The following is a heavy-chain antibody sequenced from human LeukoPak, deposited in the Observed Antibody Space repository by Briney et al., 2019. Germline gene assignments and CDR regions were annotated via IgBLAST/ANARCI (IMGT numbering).Heavy chain of an antibody. CDR3: ARDFFGDFDH. D-gene: IGHD2/OR15-2a*01. Sequence: PSETLSLTCTVSGGSINNYYWSWIRQPPGKGLEWIGYIQYGGRTYYSPSLKSRVTISMDLAKIQFSLQMSSVTAADTAVYYCARDFFGDFDHWGQGILVTVSS. CDR2: IQYGGRT. CDR1: GGSINNYY. V-gene: IGHV4-59*01. J-gene: IGHJ4*02.